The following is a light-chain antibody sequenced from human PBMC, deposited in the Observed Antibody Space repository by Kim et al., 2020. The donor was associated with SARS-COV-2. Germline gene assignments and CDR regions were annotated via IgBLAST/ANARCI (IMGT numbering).Light chain of an antibody. CDR3: QAWDSSTGV. Sequence: VSPRQTASITGYGDKLGNKYSCWYQQRPGQSPVLDIYQDSKRPSGIPERFSGSGNGNTATLTISGTQAMDEADYYCQAWDSSTGVFGGGTQLTVL. CDR1: KLGNKY. J-gene: IGLJ3*02. CDR2: QDS. V-gene: IGLV3-1*01.